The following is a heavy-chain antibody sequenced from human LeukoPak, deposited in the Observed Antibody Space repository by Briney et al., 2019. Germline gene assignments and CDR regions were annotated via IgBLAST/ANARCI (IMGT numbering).Heavy chain of an antibody. CDR2: ISSSGSTI. CDR3: ARDQEYSYGSDY. CDR1: GFTLSYFG. Sequence: PGGSLRLSCAASGFTLSYFGMNWVRQAPGKGLEWVSYISSSGSTIYYADSVKGRFTISRDNAKNSLYLQMNSLRAEDTAVYYCARDQEYSYGSDYWGQGTLVTVSS. J-gene: IGHJ4*02. D-gene: IGHD5-18*01. V-gene: IGHV3-48*04.